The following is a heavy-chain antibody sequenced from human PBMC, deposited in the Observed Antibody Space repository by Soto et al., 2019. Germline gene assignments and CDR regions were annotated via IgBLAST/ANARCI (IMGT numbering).Heavy chain of an antibody. CDR2: IWYDGSNK. V-gene: IGHV3-33*01. CDR1: GFTFSSYG. D-gene: IGHD2-2*01. J-gene: IGHJ6*03. Sequence: GGSLRLSCAASGFTFSSYGMHWVRQAPGKGLEWVAVIWYDGSNKYYADSVKGRFTISRDNSKNTLYLQMNSLRAEDTAVYYCARGRYCSSTSCYSSFYYYYYYMDVWGKGTTVTVSS. CDR3: ARGRYCSSTSCYSSFYYYYYYMDV.